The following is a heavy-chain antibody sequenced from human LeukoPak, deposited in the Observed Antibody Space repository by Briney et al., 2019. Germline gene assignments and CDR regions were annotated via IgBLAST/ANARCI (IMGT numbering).Heavy chain of an antibody. CDR2: INPNSGGT. CDR3: ARANRDSSSGPGYYFDY. CDR1: GYTFTGYY. Sequence: ASVKVSCKASGYTFTGYYMHWVRQAPGQGLEWMGWINPNSGGTNYAQKFQGRVTMTRDTSISTAYMELSRLRSDDTAVYYCARANRDSSSGPGYYFDYWGQGTLVTVSS. D-gene: IGHD6-13*01. J-gene: IGHJ4*02. V-gene: IGHV1-2*02.